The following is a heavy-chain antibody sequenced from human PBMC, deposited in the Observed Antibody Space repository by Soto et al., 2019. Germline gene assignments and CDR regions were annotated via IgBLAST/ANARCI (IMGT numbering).Heavy chain of an antibody. Sequence: GSLRLSSAASGFTFSSYSMNWVRRAPGKGLEWVSSISSSSSYIYYADAEKGRFTISRDNAKNSLYRQRNSLIAEDTAVYYCARIPPYYDSSGPPLDYWGQGTLVSV. J-gene: IGHJ4*02. CDR1: GFTFSSYS. CDR3: ARIPPYYDSSGPPLDY. V-gene: IGHV3-21*01. CDR2: ISSSSSYI. D-gene: IGHD3-22*01.